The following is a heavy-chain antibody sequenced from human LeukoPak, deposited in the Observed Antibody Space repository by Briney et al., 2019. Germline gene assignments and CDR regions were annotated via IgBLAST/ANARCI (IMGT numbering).Heavy chain of an antibody. CDR3: AKWGDYDVLTGYYVSDY. CDR2: ITGSGGNT. J-gene: IGHJ4*02. Sequence: GGSLRLSCAASGFTFSNYAVSWVRQAPGKGLECVSAITGSGGNTYYADSVKGRFTISRDNSKNTVFLQMNSLRAEDTAVYYCAKWGDYDVLTGYYVSDYWGQGTLVTVSS. D-gene: IGHD3-9*01. V-gene: IGHV3-23*01. CDR1: GFTFSNYA.